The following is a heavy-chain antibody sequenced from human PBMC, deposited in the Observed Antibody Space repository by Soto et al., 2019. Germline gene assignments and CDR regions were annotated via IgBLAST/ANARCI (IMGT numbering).Heavy chain of an antibody. CDR3: AKAKGSYYYGSGTYAPPYFFDP. Sequence: PXGCLRLSGSACWFTLSSLTMGRVRPAPGKGLGWAAMITVSGGCDCTYVAAAGRFQFTIYRDNYKNSLYLQMNSLRAEDTDIYYCAKAKGSYYYGSGTYAPPYFFDPWAQGTLVTVPS. CDR1: WFTLSSLT. CDR2: ITVSGGCDCT. D-gene: IGHD3-10*01. V-gene: IGHV3-23*01. J-gene: IGHJ4*01.